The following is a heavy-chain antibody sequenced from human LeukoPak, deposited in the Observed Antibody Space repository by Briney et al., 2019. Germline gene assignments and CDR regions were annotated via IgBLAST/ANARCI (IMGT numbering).Heavy chain of an antibody. J-gene: IGHJ6*04. Sequence: PGGSLRLSCAASGFTFSSYEMNWVRQAPGEWLEWVSSISSSGSTIYYANSVKGRFTISSDNAKNSLYLQMNSLRAEDTAVYYCAELGITMIGGVWGKGTTVTISS. V-gene: IGHV3-48*03. D-gene: IGHD3-10*02. CDR1: GFTFSSYE. CDR2: ISSSGSTI. CDR3: AELGITMIGGV.